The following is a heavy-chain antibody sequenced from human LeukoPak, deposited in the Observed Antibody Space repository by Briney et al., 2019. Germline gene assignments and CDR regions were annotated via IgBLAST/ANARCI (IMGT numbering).Heavy chain of an antibody. V-gene: IGHV4-4*09. CDR2: IHTNGRT. D-gene: IGHD1-14*01. J-gene: IGHJ4*02. Sequence: SETLSLTCTVSGGSISSYYWSWIRQPAGKGLEWIGYIHTNGRTNYSPSLKSRVAMSVDASKNQLSRMLSSVTAADTAVYYCTRRAPTTYGHDLYSWGQGTLVTVSS. CDR1: GGSISSYY. CDR3: TRRAPTTYGHDLYS.